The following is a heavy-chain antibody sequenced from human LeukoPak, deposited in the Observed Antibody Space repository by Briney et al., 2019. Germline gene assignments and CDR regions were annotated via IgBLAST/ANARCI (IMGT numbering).Heavy chain of an antibody. D-gene: IGHD6-6*01. Sequence: NPSETLSLTCAVSGYSISSGYCWAWIRQPPGKGLEWIGSIYHSGSTHYNPSLKSRVTISVDTSKNHFSLKLSSVTAADTAVYYCARNSSSGYFDYWGQGTLVTVSS. CDR1: GYSISSGYC. V-gene: IGHV4-38-2*01. CDR2: IYHSGST. J-gene: IGHJ4*02. CDR3: ARNSSSGYFDY.